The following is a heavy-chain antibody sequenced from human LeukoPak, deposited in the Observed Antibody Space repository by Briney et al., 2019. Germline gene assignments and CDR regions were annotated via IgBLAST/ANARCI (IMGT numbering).Heavy chain of an antibody. J-gene: IGHJ4*02. Sequence: PSETLSLTCTVSGGSISSSGYYWGWIRQPPGKGLEWIGSIYYSGSTYYNPSLKSRVTISVDTSKNQFSLKLSSVTAADTAVYYCARNPYYGPTDYWGQGTLVTVSS. CDR2: IYYSGST. CDR3: ARNPYYGPTDY. D-gene: IGHD4-17*01. V-gene: IGHV4-39*01. CDR1: GGSISSSGYY.